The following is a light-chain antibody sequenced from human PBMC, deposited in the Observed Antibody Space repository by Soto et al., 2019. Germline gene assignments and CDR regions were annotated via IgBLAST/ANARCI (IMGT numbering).Light chain of an antibody. Sequence: EIVLTQSPATLSLSPGERATLSCGASQSVSSNYLAWYQQKPGLAPRLLIYGASSRATGIPDRFSGSGSGTEFTLTISSLQPDDFATYYCQQYNSYSWTFGQGTKVDIK. CDR1: QSVSSNY. CDR2: GAS. V-gene: IGKV3D-20*01. CDR3: QQYNSYSWT. J-gene: IGKJ1*01.